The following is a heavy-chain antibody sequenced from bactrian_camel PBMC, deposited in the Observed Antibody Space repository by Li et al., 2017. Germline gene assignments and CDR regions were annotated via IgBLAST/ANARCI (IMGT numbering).Heavy chain of an antibody. CDR1: GYRYSSAA. CDR2: ISGSDGRT. V-gene: IGHV3S68*01. Sequence: HVQLVESGGDSVQAGGSLRLSCVMSGYRYSSAACMGWFRQVPGKEREGVASISGSDGRTYYADSVKGRFTVSADSEKNTLYLQMNSLKPEDTAKYYCAAAIGGPCTEATMTMLGEEEFAYWGQGTQVTVS. CDR3: AAAIGGPCTEATMTMLGEEEFAY. J-gene: IGHJ6*01. D-gene: IGHD4*01.